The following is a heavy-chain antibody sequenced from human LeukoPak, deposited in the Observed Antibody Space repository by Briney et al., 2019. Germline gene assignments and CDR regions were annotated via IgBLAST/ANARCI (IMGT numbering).Heavy chain of an antibody. CDR2: INHSGST. J-gene: IGHJ4*02. CDR1: GGSISSYY. V-gene: IGHV4-34*01. CDR3: ARDDWLSGTDY. Sequence: SETLSLTCTVSGGSISSYYWSWIRQPPGKGLEWIGEINHSGSTNYNPSLKSRVTISVDTSKNQFSLKLSSVTAADTAVYYCARDDWLSGTDYWGQGTLVTVSS. D-gene: IGHD3-10*01.